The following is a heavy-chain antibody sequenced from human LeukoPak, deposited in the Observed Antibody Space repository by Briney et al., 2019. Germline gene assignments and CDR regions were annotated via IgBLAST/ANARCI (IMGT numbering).Heavy chain of an antibody. CDR2: ISAYNGNT. CDR1: GYTFTSYG. D-gene: IGHD6-19*01. CDR3: ARVPGIAVAGIEDWFDP. J-gene: IGHJ5*02. Sequence: ASVKVSCKASGYTFTSYGISWVRQAPGQGLEWMGWISAYNGNTNYAQKLQGRVTMTTDTSTSTAYMELRSLRSDDTAVYYCARVPGIAVAGIEDWFDPWAREPWSPSPQ. V-gene: IGHV1-18*01.